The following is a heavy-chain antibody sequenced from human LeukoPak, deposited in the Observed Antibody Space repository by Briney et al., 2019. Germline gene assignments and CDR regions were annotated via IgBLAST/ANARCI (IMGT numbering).Heavy chain of an antibody. D-gene: IGHD3-10*01. CDR2: INHSGGT. CDR1: GGSFSGYY. CDR3: ARRNYYGSGSYDY. V-gene: IGHV4-34*01. J-gene: IGHJ4*02. Sequence: SGTLSLTCAVYGGSFSGYYWSWIRQPPGKGLEWIGEINHSGGTNYNPSLKSQVTISVDTSKNQFSLKLSSVTAADTAVYYCARRNYYGSGSYDYWGQGTLVTVSS.